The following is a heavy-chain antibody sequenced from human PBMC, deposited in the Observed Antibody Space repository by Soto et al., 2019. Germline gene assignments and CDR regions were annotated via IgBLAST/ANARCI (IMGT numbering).Heavy chain of an antibody. V-gene: IGHV1-69*06. CDR1: GGTFSSYA. CDR3: ARASYSSSPLGYYYYYGMDV. J-gene: IGHJ6*02. Sequence: ASLKVSCKASGGTFSSYAISWVRQAPGQGLEWMGGIIPVFGTANYAQKFQGRVTITADKSTSTAYMELSSLRSEDTAVYYCARASYSSSPLGYYYYYGMDVWGQGTTVTVSS. CDR2: IIPVFGTA. D-gene: IGHD6-6*01.